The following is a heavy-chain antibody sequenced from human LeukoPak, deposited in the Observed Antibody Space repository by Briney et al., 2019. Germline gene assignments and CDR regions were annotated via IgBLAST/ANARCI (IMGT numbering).Heavy chain of an antibody. CDR3: ALGSASGILDS. J-gene: IGHJ4*02. V-gene: IGHV3-74*01. CDR2: MNSDATNI. CDR1: GSPLTWYW. Sequence: GGSLRLSCAASGSPLTWYWTHWVRQVPGKGLVWVSRMNSDATNIKYADPVNGRFTISRDNSKNMVFLEMNGLRDEDTAIYYCALGSASGILDSWGQGTLSPSPQ. D-gene: IGHD3-10*01.